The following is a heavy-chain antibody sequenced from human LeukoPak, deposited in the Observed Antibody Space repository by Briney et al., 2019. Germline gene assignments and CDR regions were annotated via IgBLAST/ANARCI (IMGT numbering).Heavy chain of an antibody. CDR1: GGSFSGYY. V-gene: IGHV4-34*01. CDR2: INHSGST. CDR3: ARGSQLVRFYYYMDV. D-gene: IGHD6-13*01. J-gene: IGHJ6*03. Sequence: SETLSLTCAVYGGSFSGYYWSWIRQPPGKGLEWIGEINHSGSTNYNPSLKSRVTISVDTSKNQFSLKLSSVTAADTAVYYCARGSQLVRFYYYMDVWGKGTTVTVSS.